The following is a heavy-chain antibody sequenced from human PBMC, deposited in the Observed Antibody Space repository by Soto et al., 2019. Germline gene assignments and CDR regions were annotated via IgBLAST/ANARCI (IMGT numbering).Heavy chain of an antibody. D-gene: IGHD6-13*01. V-gene: IGHV3-23*01. CDR1: GLTFGSYS. CDR3: AKGGRGSSWEYFQD. J-gene: IGHJ1*01. CDR2: ISGSGSIT. Sequence: EVLLLESGGGLVQPGGSQRLSCAASGLTFGSYSMTWVRQAPGKGLEWLSAISGSGSITNYADFVKGRFTISRDNSKNTLYLQMNSLRAEDTAVYYCAKGGRGSSWEYFQDWDQGTLVTVSS.